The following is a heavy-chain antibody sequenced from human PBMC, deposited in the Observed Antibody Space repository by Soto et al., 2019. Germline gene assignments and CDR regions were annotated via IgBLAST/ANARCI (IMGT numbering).Heavy chain of an antibody. CDR3: ARDGAVVPAAPIFDY. V-gene: IGHV3-21*01. CDR2: ISSSSSYI. Sequence: KPGGSLRLSCAASGFTFSSYRMNWVRQAPGKGLEWVSSISSSSSYIYYADSVKGRFTISRDNAKNSLYLQMNSLRAEDTAVYYCARDGAVVPAAPIFDYWGQGTLVTVSS. J-gene: IGHJ4*02. CDR1: GFTFSSYR. D-gene: IGHD2-2*01.